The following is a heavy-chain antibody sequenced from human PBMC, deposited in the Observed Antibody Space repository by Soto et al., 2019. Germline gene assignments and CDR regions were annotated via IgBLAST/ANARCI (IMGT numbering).Heavy chain of an antibody. Sequence: GGSLRLSCAASGFTFSSYWMSWVRQAPGKGLEWVANIKQDGSEKYYVDSVKGRFTISRDNAKNSLYLQMNSLRAEDKAVYYCARGGAGAGGDYYYYGMDVWGQGTTVTVSS. CDR3: ARGGAGAGGDYYYYGMDV. V-gene: IGHV3-7*01. CDR2: IKQDGSEK. CDR1: GFTFSSYW. D-gene: IGHD6-19*01. J-gene: IGHJ6*02.